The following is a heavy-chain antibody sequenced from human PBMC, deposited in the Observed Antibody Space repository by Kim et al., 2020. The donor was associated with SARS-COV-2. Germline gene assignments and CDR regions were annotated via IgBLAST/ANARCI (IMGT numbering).Heavy chain of an antibody. J-gene: IGHJ3*02. CDR2: TYYSGST. V-gene: IGHV4-31*03. CDR3: ARGWSPRRPYDAFDI. D-gene: IGHD2-15*01. Sequence: SETLSLTCTVSGGSISSGGYYWSWIRQHPGKGLEWIGYTYYSGSTYYNPSLKSRVTISVDTSKNQFSLKLSSVTAADTAVYYCARGWSPRRPYDAFDIWGQGTMVTVSS. CDR1: GGSISSGGYY.